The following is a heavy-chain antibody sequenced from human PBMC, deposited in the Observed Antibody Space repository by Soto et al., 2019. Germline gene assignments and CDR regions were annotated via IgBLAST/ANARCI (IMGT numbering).Heavy chain of an antibody. CDR2: ISGYNGYP. CDR1: GYISTNYG. V-gene: IGHV1-18*01. CDR3: ARASAGALYDF. Sequence: QVRLVQSGAEVRKPGASVNVSCKTSGYISTNYGVAWVRQAPGQGLELVAWISGYNGYPKHTQKFQGRVTVTTDTTTRTGYMELRNLRSDDTAVYYCARASAGALYDFWGQGTRVTVSS. J-gene: IGHJ4*02. D-gene: IGHD6-13*01.